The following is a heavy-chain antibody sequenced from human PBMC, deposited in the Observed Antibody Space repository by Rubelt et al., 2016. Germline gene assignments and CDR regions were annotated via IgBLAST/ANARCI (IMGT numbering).Heavy chain of an antibody. Sequence: QVQLVQSGAEVKKPGASVKVSCKASGGTFSSYAISWVRQAPGQGLEWMGGIIPIFGTANCAHKFQGRVTMTRDTSTSTVYMELSSLRSEDTAVYYCARDQEMATIMVVDYWGQGTLVTVSS. CDR1: GGTFSSYA. CDR3: ARDQEMATIMVVDY. D-gene: IGHD5-24*01. J-gene: IGHJ4*02. CDR2: IIPIFGTA. V-gene: IGHV1-69*05.